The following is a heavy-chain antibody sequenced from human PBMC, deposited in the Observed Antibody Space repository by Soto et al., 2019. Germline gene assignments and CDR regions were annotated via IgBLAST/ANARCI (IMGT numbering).Heavy chain of an antibody. J-gene: IGHJ4*02. V-gene: IGHV3-23*01. CDR1: GFTFSSYA. CDR3: AKDPPRGGGYDSGY. CDR2: ISGSGGST. D-gene: IGHD5-12*01. Sequence: GGSLRLSCAASGFTFSSYAMSWVRQAPGKGLEWVSAISGSGGSTYYADSVKGRFTISRDNSKNTLYLQMNGPRAEDTAVYYCAKDPPRGGGYDSGYWGQGTLVTVSS.